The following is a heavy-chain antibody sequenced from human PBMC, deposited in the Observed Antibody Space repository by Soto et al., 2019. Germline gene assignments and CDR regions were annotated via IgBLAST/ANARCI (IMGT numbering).Heavy chain of an antibody. V-gene: IGHV4-34*01. CDR1: GGSFSGYY. CDR2: INHSGST. CDR3: VRPTGQGLGVRYNFALDV. D-gene: IGHD3-3*01. J-gene: IGHJ6*02. Sequence: PSETLSLTCAVYGGSFSGYYWSWIRQPPGKGLEWIGEINHSGSTNYNPSLKSRVTISVDTSKNQFSLKLSSVTAADTAVYYCVRPTGQGLGVRYNFALDVWGQGTAV.